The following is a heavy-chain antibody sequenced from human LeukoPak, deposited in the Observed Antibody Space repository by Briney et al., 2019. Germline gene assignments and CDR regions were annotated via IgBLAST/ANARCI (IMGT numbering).Heavy chain of an antibody. CDR1: GGSFSGYY. V-gene: IGHV4-34*01. CDR3: ARAGRRQRLLMGGDY. D-gene: IGHD6-25*01. CDR2: INHSGST. J-gene: IGHJ4*02. Sequence: PSETLSLTCAVYGGSFSGYYWSWIRQPPGKGLEWIGEINHSGSTNYNPSLKSRVTISVDTSKNQFSLKLSSVTAADTAVYYCARAGRRQRLLMGGDYWGQGTVVTVA.